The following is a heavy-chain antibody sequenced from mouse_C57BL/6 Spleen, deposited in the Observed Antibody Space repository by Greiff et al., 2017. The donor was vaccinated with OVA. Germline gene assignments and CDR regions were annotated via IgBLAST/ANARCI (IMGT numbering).Heavy chain of an antibody. Sequence: VQLQQSGPGLVQPSQSLSITCTVSGFSLTSYGVHWVRQSPGKGLEWLGVIWRGGSTDYKAAFMSRLSITKDNSKSQVFFKMNSLQADDTAIYYCASYDYDASYAMDYWGQGTSVTVSS. V-gene: IGHV2-5*01. CDR2: IWRGGST. CDR1: GFSLTSYG. CDR3: ASYDYDASYAMDY. D-gene: IGHD2-4*01. J-gene: IGHJ4*01.